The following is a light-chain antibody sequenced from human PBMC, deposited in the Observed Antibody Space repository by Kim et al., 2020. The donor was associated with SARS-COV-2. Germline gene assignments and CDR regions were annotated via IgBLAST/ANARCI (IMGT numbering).Light chain of an antibody. Sequence: SPGEIATVSCRASQSVNNNYLAWYQQTPGQAPRLLIYGASSRATGIPDRFSGSGSETDFILTISRLDPEDFAVYYCQHYGASPLTFGGGTKVDIK. CDR2: GAS. CDR1: QSVNNNY. J-gene: IGKJ4*01. CDR3: QHYGASPLT. V-gene: IGKV3-20*01.